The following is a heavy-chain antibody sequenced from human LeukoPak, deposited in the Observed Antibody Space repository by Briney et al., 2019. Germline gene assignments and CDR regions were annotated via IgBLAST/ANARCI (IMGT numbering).Heavy chain of an antibody. D-gene: IGHD5-24*01. V-gene: IGHV4-39*07. J-gene: IGHJ5*02. CDR3: ARDRDKREMATISFDP. CDR1: GGSISSTSFH. CDR2: IYHSGST. Sequence: SETLSLNCTVSGGSISSTSFHGGWIRQPPGKGLEWIGSIYHSGSTYYNPSLKSRVTISVDTSKNQFSLKLSSVIAADTAVYYCARDRDKREMATISFDPWGQGTLVTVSS.